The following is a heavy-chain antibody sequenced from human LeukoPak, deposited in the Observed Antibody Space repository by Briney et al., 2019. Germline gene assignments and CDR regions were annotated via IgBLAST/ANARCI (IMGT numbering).Heavy chain of an antibody. V-gene: IGHV3-23*01. CDR2: VSGSGGST. D-gene: IGHD3-3*01. J-gene: IGHJ4*02. Sequence: GGSLRPSCAASGFTFNSYAMTWVRQAPGKGLEWVSAVSGSGGSTYYPDSVEGRFTISRDNSKDTLYLQINSLRVEDTAVYFCAKLGYYDFWRNYLVSANWGQGTLVTVSS. CDR3: AKLGYYDFWRNYLVSAN. CDR1: GFTFNSYA.